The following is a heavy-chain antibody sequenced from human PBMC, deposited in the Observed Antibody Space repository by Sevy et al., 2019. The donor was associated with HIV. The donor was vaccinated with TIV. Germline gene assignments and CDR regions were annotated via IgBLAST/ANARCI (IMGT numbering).Heavy chain of an antibody. J-gene: IGHJ6*03. CDR2: IYYSGGT. V-gene: IGHV4-39*01. Sequence: SETLSLTCTVSGGSISSSSYYWGWIRQPPGKGLEWIGSIYYSGGTYYNPSLKSRVTISVDTSKNQFSLKLSSVTAADTAVYYCARTLTSLDYMDVWGKGTTVTVSS. D-gene: IGHD3-16*01. CDR3: ARTLTSLDYMDV. CDR1: GGSISSSSYY.